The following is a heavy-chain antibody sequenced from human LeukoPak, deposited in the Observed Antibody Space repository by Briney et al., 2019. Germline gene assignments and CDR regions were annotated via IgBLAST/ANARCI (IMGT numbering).Heavy chain of an antibody. CDR1: GGSIRGYY. CDR2: IYYSGST. D-gene: IGHD2-15*01. CDR3: ASSGGVYNWIDP. V-gene: IGHV4-59*01. Sequence: PSETLSLTCTVSGGSIRGYYWSWIRQPPGKGLEWLGYIYYSGSTNYNPSLKSRVTISVDTSKSQFSLKLSSVTAADTAVYYCASSGGVYNWIDPWGLGTLVTVSS. J-gene: IGHJ5*02.